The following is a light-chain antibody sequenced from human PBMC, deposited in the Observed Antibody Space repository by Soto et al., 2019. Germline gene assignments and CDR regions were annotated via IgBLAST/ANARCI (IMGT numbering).Light chain of an antibody. CDR2: EGD. CDR1: SSDIGSYNH. J-gene: IGLJ2*01. Sequence: QSALTQPASVSGSPGQSITISCSGTSSDIGSYNHVAWYQQFPGKSPKLMIYEGDKRPSGVSNRFSGSKSGNTASLTISGLQAEDEADYYCCSYSYGSTLVFGGGTKVTVL. V-gene: IGLV2-23*01. CDR3: CSYSYGSTLV.